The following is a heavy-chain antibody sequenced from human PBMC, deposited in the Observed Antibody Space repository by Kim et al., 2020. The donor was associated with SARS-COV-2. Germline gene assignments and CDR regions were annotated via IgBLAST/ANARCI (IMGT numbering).Heavy chain of an antibody. CDR3: AREEQMAGYGMDV. CDR2: ISTDNGNT. CDR1: GYTFTDYG. D-gene: IGHD1-1*01. J-gene: IGHJ6*02. V-gene: IGHV1-3*04. Sequence: ASVKVSCKASGYTFTDYGLHWVRQAPGDRLEWMGWISTDNGNTRYSQQSQGRATFMWDRSASTAYMELTSLRSDDTAVYYCAREEQMAGYGMDVWGQGTTVIVSS.